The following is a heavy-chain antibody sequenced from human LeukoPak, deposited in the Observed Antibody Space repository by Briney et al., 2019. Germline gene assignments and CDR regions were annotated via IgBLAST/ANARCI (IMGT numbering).Heavy chain of an antibody. J-gene: IGHJ4*02. CDR1: GFTFSSYE. CDR2: ISSSGSTI. V-gene: IGHV3-48*03. D-gene: IGHD3-22*01. CDR3: ARIYDNSDY. Sequence: PGGSLRLSCAASGFTFSSYEMNWVRQAPGKGLEWVSYISSSGSTIYYADSVKGRFTISRDNAKNSLYLQMNSLRAEDTAVYYCARIYDNSDYWGQGTLVTVSS.